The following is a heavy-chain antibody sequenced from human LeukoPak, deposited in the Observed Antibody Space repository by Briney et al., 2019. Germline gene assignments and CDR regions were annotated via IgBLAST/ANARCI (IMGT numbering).Heavy chain of an antibody. CDR3: ARQFSVVPAAPKTYYYDSSGYHIDY. Sequence: GGSLRLSCAASGFTFSSYSMNWVRQAPGKGLEWVSSISSSSSYIYYADSVKGRFTISRNNAKNSLYLQMNSLRAEHTAVYYCARQFSVVPAAPKTYYYDSSGYHIDYWGQGTLVTVSS. V-gene: IGHV3-21*01. CDR1: GFTFSSYS. CDR2: ISSSSSYI. D-gene: IGHD3-22*01. J-gene: IGHJ4*02.